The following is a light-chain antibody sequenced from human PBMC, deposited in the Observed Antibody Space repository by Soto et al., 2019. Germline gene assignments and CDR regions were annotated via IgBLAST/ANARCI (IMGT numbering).Light chain of an antibody. CDR3: AAWDGSLNNVL. J-gene: IGLJ2*01. Sequence: QSALTQPPSASGTPGQRVTISCSGSGSSIGTNTVNWYRQLPGTAPKLLIYGNNQRPSGAPDRFSGSKSGTSASLAISGLQSEDEAEYYCAAWDGSLNNVLFGGGTKVTVL. V-gene: IGLV1-44*01. CDR2: GNN. CDR1: GSSIGTNT.